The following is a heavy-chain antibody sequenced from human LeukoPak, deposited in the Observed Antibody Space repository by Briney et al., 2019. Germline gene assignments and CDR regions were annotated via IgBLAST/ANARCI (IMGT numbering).Heavy chain of an antibody. Sequence: GGSLRLSCAASGFTFSSYAMSWVRQAPGKGLEWVAVISYDGSNKYYADSVKGRCTISRDSSKNTLYLQMNSLRAEDTAVYYCARVGIYYYYGMDVWGQGTLVTVSS. J-gene: IGHJ6*02. CDR1: GFTFSSYA. V-gene: IGHV3-30*03. CDR2: ISYDGSNK. D-gene: IGHD2-21*01. CDR3: ARVGIYYYYGMDV.